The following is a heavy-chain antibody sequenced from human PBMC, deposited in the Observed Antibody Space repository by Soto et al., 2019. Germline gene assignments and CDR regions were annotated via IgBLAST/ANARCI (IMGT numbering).Heavy chain of an antibody. CDR3: ARDYYDSSGYYSYYFDY. D-gene: IGHD3-22*01. CDR1: GFSLSNARMG. J-gene: IGHJ4*02. CDR2: IFSNDEK. Sequence: SGPTLVNPTETLTLTFTVSGFSLSNARMGVSWIRQPPGKALEWLAHIFSNDEKSYSTSLKSRLTISKDTSKSQVVLTMTNMDPVDTATYYRARDYYDSSGYYSYYFDYWGQGTLVTVSS. V-gene: IGHV2-26*01.